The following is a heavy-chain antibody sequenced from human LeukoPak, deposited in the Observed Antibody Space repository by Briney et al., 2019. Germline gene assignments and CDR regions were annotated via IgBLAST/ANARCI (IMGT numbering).Heavy chain of an antibody. CDR2: ISSSSSDI. V-gene: IGHV3-21*01. CDR3: VTDYGGSSGAFDI. J-gene: IGHJ3*02. D-gene: IGHD4-23*01. CDR1: GFALSSYA. Sequence: GGSLRLSCTGSGFALSSYAMNWVRGAPGQGLEWVSSISSSSSDIYYTDSVKGRFTISRDNAKNSLYLQMNSLRAEDTAVYYCVTDYGGSSGAFDIWGQGTMVTVSS.